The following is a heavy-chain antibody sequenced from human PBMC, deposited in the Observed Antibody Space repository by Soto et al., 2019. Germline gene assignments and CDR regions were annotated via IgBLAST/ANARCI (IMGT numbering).Heavy chain of an antibody. V-gene: IGHV1-8*01. CDR1: GYTFTSYD. J-gene: IGHJ4*02. CDR3: AREHSSSWRFDY. CDR2: MNPNSGNT. D-gene: IGHD6-13*01. Sequence: GASVKVSCKASGYTFTSYDINWVRQATGQGLEWMGWMNPNSGNTGYAQKFQGRVTMTRNTSISTAYMELSSLRSEDTAVYYCAREHSSSWRFDYCGQGTLVTVSS.